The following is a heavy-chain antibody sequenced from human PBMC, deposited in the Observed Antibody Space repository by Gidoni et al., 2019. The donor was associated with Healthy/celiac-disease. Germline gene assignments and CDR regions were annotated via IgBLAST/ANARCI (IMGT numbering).Heavy chain of an antibody. J-gene: IGHJ5*02. CDR1: GGSFSGYY. CDR2: INHSGST. V-gene: IGHV4-34*01. CDR3: ARGLIVVPHGWFDP. D-gene: IGHD2-2*01. Sequence: QVQLQQWGAGLLKPSETLSLTCAVYGGSFSGYYWSWIRQPPGKGLEWIGEINHSGSTNYNPSLKSRVTISVDTSKNQFSLKLSSVTAADTAVYYCARGLIVVPHGWFDPWGQGTLVTVSS.